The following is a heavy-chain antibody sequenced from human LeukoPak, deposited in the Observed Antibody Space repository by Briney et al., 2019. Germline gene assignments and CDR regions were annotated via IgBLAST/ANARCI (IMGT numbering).Heavy chain of an antibody. Sequence: SETLSLTCTVSGGSISSYYWSWIRQPPGKGLKWIGYIYYSGSTNYNPSLKSRVTISVDTSKNQFSLKLSSVTAADTTVYYCARGSLYDYVSFDYWGQGTLVTVSS. CDR2: IYYSGST. CDR1: GGSISSYY. CDR3: ARGSLYDYVSFDY. J-gene: IGHJ4*02. V-gene: IGHV4-59*01. D-gene: IGHD3-16*01.